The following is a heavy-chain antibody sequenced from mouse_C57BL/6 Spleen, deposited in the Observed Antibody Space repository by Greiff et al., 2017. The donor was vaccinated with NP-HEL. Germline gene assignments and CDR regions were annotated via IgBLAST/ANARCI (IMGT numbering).Heavy chain of an antibody. J-gene: IGHJ4*01. V-gene: IGHV1-19*01. CDR3: ARGKLRLPPMDY. Sequence: EVKLQESGPVLVKPGASVKMSCKASGYTFTDYYMNWVKQSHGKSLEWIGVINPYNGGTSYNQKFKGKATLTVDKSSSTAYMELNSLTSEDSAVYYCARGKLRLPPMDYWGQGTSVTVSS. CDR1: GYTFTDYY. CDR2: INPYNGGT. D-gene: IGHD3-2*02.